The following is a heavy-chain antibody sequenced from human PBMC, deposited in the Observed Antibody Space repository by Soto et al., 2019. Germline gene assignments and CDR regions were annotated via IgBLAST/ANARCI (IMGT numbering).Heavy chain of an antibody. CDR1: GGSISSGGYY. CDR3: ARARSGYYYDSSGYWFNWFDP. J-gene: IGHJ5*02. V-gene: IGHV4-31*03. CDR2: IYYSGST. D-gene: IGHD3-22*01. Sequence: SETLSLTCTVSGGSISSGGYYWSWIRQHPGKGLEWIGYIYYSGSTYYNPSLKSRVTISVDTSKNQFSLKLSSVTAADTAVYYCARARSGYYYDSSGYWFNWFDPWGQGTLVPVSS.